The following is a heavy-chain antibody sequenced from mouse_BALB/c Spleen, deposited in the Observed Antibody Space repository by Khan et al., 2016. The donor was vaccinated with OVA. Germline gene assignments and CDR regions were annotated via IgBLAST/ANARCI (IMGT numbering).Heavy chain of an antibody. CDR1: GYTFTSYW. V-gene: IGHV1S41*01. CDR3: ARENYYGSSCYARDY. D-gene: IGHD1-1*01. J-gene: IGHJ4*01. CDR2: IAPGSGSP. Sequence: DLVKPGASVKLSCKASGYTFTSYWLNWIKQRPGQGLEWIGRIAPGSGSPYYNEMFKGKATLTVDTSSSTAYIQLSSLSSEDSAVYFCARENYYGSSCYARDYWGQGTSVTVSS.